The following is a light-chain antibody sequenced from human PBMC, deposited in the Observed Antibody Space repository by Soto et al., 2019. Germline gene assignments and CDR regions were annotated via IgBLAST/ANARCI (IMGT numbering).Light chain of an antibody. CDR3: QQYNNWPPLT. Sequence: DIVMTQSPDSLAVSLGERATINCKSSQSVLYSSNNNNYLAWYQQKSGQPPKLLIYWASTRESGVPDRFSGSGSGTDFTLTISSLQAEDVAVYYCQQYNNWPPLTFGGGTKVEIK. J-gene: IGKJ4*01. V-gene: IGKV4-1*01. CDR1: QSVLYSSNNNNY. CDR2: WAS.